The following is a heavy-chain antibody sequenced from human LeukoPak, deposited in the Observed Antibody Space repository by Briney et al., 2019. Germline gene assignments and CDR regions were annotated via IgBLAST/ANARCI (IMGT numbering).Heavy chain of an antibody. V-gene: IGHV4-30-4*01. D-gene: IGHD3-9*01. CDR3: ARLVEPWYFDL. J-gene: IGHJ2*01. Sequence: SQTLSLTCTVPGGSISSGDYYWSWIRQPPGKGLEWIGYIYYSGSTYYNPSLKSRVTISVDTSKNQFSLKLSSVTAADTAVYYCARLVEPWYFDLWGRGTLVTVSS. CDR2: IYYSGST. CDR1: GGSISSGDYY.